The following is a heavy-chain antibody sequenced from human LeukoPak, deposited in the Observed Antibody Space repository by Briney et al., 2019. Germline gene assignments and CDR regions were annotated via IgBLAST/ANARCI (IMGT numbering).Heavy chain of an antibody. J-gene: IGHJ4*02. CDR1: GFTFSSYG. Sequence: GGSLRLSCAASGFTFSSYGMHWVRQAPGKGLEWVAVISYDGSNEYYADSVKGRFTISRDNSKNTLYLQMNSLRAEDTAVYYCAKDAYSSSWYTGDRVGYFDYWGQGTLVTVSS. V-gene: IGHV3-30*18. D-gene: IGHD6-13*01. CDR3: AKDAYSSSWYTGDRVGYFDY. CDR2: ISYDGSNE.